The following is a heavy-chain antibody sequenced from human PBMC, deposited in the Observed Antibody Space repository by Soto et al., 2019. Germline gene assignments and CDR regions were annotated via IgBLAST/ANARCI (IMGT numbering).Heavy chain of an antibody. CDR2: IYYSGRT. CDR3: ARVGGDDFGDYGGFDY. V-gene: IGHV4-59*01. CDR1: GGSIRDYF. Sequence: SETLSLTCTVCGGSIRDYFCTWIRQPPWKGLEWIGYIYYSGRTNYNPSLKSRVSISVDTSKNHFSLQLRSVTAADTAVYYCARVGGDDFGDYGGFDYWGQGTLVTVSS. J-gene: IGHJ4*02. D-gene: IGHD4-17*01.